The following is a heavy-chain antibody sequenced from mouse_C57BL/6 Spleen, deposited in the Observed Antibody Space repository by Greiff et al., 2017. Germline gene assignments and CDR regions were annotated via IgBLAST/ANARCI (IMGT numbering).Heavy chain of an antibody. CDR3: ARSGDYDAWFAY. V-gene: IGHV1-42*01. Sequence: VQLQQSGPELFQSGSSVKISCKARVYSFPGYYINWVKQSPEKSLEWIGEINPSTGGTTYNQKFKAKATLTVDQSSSTAYMKLKSLTSEDSAVYYCARSGDYDAWFAYWGQGNLVIVS. D-gene: IGHD2-4*01. CDR1: VYSFPGYY. J-gene: IGHJ3*01. CDR2: INPSTGGT.